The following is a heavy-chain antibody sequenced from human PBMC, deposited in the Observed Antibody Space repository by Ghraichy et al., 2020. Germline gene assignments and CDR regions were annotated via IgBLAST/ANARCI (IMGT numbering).Heavy chain of an antibody. V-gene: IGHV3-7*03. CDR1: RLTTKNYW. CDR2: IMQDGIEK. D-gene: IGHD2-8*01. Sequence: GGSLRLSCAASRLTTKNYWIGWVRQAPGNGLEWVANIMQDGIEKSSVDSVRGRFTISRDNVDNSVYLQMNSLRVEDTAVYYCARRVSMLLRWFDAWGQGTLVTVSS. CDR3: ARRVSMLLRWFDA. J-gene: IGHJ5*02.